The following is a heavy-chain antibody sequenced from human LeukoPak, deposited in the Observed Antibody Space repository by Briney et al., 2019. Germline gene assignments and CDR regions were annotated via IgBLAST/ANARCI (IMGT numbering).Heavy chain of an antibody. V-gene: IGHV3-21*01. J-gene: IGHJ4*02. D-gene: IGHD5-12*01. CDR1: GFTFSSCE. CDR2: ISSSSSYI. CDR3: ARDHSGYGDGQTFDY. Sequence: PGGSLTLSCAASGFTFSSCEMNWVRQAPGKGLEWVSSISSSSSYIYYADSVKGRFTISRDNAKNSLYLQMNSLRAEDTAVYYCARDHSGYGDGQTFDYWGQGTLVTVSS.